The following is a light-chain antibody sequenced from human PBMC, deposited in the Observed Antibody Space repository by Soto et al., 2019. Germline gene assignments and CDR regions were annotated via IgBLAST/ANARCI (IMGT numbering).Light chain of an antibody. CDR2: EVT. J-gene: IGLJ3*02. Sequence: QSALTQPASVSGSPGQSITISCTGTSSDVGGYNYVSWYQQRPGKAPKLMIYEVTNRPSGVSNRFSGSKSGNTASLSISGLQAEDEADYYCGSYTSSSTLVFGGGTKLTVL. V-gene: IGLV2-14*01. CDR1: SSDVGGYNY. CDR3: GSYTSSSTLV.